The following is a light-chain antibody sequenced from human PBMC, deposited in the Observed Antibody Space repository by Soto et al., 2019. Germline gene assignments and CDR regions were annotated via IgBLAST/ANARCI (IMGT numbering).Light chain of an antibody. CDR1: QRITTY. Sequence: IQMPQSPSSLSASLGDRVTITCRASQRITTYLNWYQQKPGNAPKLLITTSGTLQRGVPSRFSGSASGTDFTLAITSLQREDFATYFCQQTYSTPYTFGQGTKLEIK. V-gene: IGKV1-39*01. CDR3: QQTYSTPYT. CDR2: TSG. J-gene: IGKJ2*01.